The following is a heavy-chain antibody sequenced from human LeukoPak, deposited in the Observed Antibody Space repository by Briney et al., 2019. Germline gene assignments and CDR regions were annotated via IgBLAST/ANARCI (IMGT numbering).Heavy chain of an antibody. CDR2: INHNSGGT. D-gene: IGHD3-3*01. CDR1: GYTFTGYY. CDR3: ARAQDFWSGYYIGRAFDI. V-gene: IGHV1-2*02. J-gene: IGHJ3*02. Sequence: ASVKVSCKASGYTFTGYYMHWVRQAPGQGLEWMGWINHNSGGTNYAQKFQGRVTMTRDTSISTAYMELSRLRSDDRAVYYCARAQDFWSGYYIGRAFDIWGEGTMVTVSS.